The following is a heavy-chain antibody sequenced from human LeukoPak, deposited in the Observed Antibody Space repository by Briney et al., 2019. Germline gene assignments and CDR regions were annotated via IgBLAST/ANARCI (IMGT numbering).Heavy chain of an antibody. V-gene: IGHV3-11*06. Sequence: GGSLRLSCAASGFTFSDYYMSWIRQAPGKGLEWVSYISSSSSYIYYADSVKGRFTISRDNAKNSLYLQMNSLRAEDTAVYYCARPPDNYYYYYMDVWGKGTTVTVSS. CDR1: GFTFSDYY. CDR3: ARPPDNYYYYYMDV. J-gene: IGHJ6*03. CDR2: ISSSSSYI.